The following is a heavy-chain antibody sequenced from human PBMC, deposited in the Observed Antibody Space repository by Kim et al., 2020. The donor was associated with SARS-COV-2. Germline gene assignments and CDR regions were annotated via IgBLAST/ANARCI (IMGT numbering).Heavy chain of an antibody. CDR2: ISWNSGSI. Sequence: GGSLRLSCAASGFTFDDYAMHWVRQAPGKGLEWVSGISWNSGSIGYADSVKGRFTISRDNAKNSLYLQMNSLRAEDTALYYCAKANSPRFESLQDYWGQG. CDR3: AKANSPRFESLQDY. V-gene: IGHV3-9*01. CDR1: GFTFDDYA. D-gene: IGHD3-3*01. J-gene: IGHJ4*02.